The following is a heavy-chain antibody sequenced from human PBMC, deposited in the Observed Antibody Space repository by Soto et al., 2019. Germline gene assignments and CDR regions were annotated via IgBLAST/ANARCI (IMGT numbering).Heavy chain of an antibody. Sequence: QVQLVQSGAELKKPGSSVKVSCKASGDTFSFYTINWVRQAPGLGLEWMGRVNPILSMSNYAQKFQVRVTMTADKSTSTAYMELRSLRSEDTAFYYCATSYGAGYRAFDYWGQGALVTVSS. V-gene: IGHV1-69*02. CDR2: VNPILSMS. D-gene: IGHD3-10*01. J-gene: IGHJ4*02. CDR1: GDTFSFYT. CDR3: ATSYGAGYRAFDY.